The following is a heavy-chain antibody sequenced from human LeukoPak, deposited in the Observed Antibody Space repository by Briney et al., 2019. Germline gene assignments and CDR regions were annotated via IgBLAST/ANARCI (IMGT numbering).Heavy chain of an antibody. CDR1: GGSFSGYY. CDR3: AREGEDYDSSGYYFEDY. D-gene: IGHD3-22*01. Sequence: SETLSLTCAVYGGSFSGYYWSWIRQPPGKGLEWIGEINHSGSTNYNPSLKSRVTISVDTSKNQFSLKLSSVTAADTAVYYCAREGEDYDSSGYYFEDYWGQGTLDTVSS. J-gene: IGHJ4*02. V-gene: IGHV4-34*01. CDR2: INHSGST.